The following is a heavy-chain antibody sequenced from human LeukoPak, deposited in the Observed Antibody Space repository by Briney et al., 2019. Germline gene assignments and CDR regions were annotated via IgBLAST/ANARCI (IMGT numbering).Heavy chain of an antibody. CDR3: ARSLETYYYGSGSGY. J-gene: IGHJ4*02. D-gene: IGHD3-10*01. CDR1: GFTFSNYG. V-gene: IGHV3-33*01. Sequence: GRSLRLSCAASGFTFSNYGMHWVRQAPGKGLEWVAVIWYDGSNGYYADSVKGRFTISRDNSKNSLYLQMNSLRAEDTAVYYCARSLETYYYGSGSGYWGQGTLVTVSS. CDR2: IWYDGSNG.